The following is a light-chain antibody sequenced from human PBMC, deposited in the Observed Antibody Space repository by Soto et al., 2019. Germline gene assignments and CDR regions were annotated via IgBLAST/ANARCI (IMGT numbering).Light chain of an antibody. CDR2: AAS. CDR1: QGISNY. V-gene: IGKV1-27*01. Sequence: DIQMTQSPSSLSASVGDRVSITCRASQGISNYLAWYQQKPGRVPKLLIYAASTLQSGVPSRFSGSGSGTDFTLTISSLQPEDVASYYCQRYNSVPRTFGPGTKVDIK. CDR3: QRYNSVPRT. J-gene: IGKJ3*01.